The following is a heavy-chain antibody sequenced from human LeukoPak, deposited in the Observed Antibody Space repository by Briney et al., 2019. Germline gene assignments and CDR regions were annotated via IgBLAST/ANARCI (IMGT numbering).Heavy chain of an antibody. D-gene: IGHD5-24*01. CDR2: ILPDGSAK. Sequence: GGSLRLSCGASGFTLSGYWMSWVRQAPGKGLEWVANILPDGSAKGYADSVKGRFTISRDNSKNTLYLQMNSLRAEDTAVYYCARDIRDGYNDYWGQGTLVTVSS. CDR1: GFTLSGYW. J-gene: IGHJ4*02. CDR3: ARDIRDGYNDY. V-gene: IGHV3-7*03.